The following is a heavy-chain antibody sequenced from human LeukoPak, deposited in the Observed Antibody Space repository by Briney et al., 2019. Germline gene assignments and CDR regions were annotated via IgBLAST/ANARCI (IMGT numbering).Heavy chain of an antibody. CDR1: GYTFTSYG. CDR2: ISAYNGNT. Sequence: GASVKVSCKASGYTFTSYGISWVRQAPGQGLEWMGWISAYNGNTNYAQKLQGRVTMTTDTSTSTAYMELRSLRSDDTAVYYCARQPWPHKNYYYGMDVWGQGTTVTVSS. CDR3: ARQPWPHKNYYYGMDV. V-gene: IGHV1-18*01. J-gene: IGHJ6*02. D-gene: IGHD1-14*01.